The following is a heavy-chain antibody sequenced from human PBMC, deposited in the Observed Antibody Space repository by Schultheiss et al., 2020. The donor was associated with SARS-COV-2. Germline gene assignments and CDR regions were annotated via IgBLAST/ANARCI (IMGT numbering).Heavy chain of an antibody. J-gene: IGHJ3*01. Sequence: GGSLRLSCAASGFTFSSYGMHWVRQAPGKGLDWVAIISYDGDNKYYADSVKGRFTISRDSSESTVFLQMNSLSADDTAIYYCAKSRTATTFDPFDVWGQGTMVTVSS. V-gene: IGHV3-30*18. CDR2: ISYDGDNK. CDR3: AKSRTATTFDPFDV. D-gene: IGHD1-14*01. CDR1: GFTFSSYG.